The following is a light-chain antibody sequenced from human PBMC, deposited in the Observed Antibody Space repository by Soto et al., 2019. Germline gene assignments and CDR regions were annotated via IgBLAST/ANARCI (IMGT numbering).Light chain of an antibody. V-gene: IGKV1-39*01. CDR3: QQSYTSPVT. Sequence: DIQMTQSPYSLSASVGYRVTFTSRPSQSISTYLNWYEQKPGKAPNLLIYGASNLQSGVPSRFSGGGSGTDFTLTISSLQPEDFGTYYCQQSYTSPVTFGGGTKADI. J-gene: IGKJ4*01. CDR1: QSISTY. CDR2: GAS.